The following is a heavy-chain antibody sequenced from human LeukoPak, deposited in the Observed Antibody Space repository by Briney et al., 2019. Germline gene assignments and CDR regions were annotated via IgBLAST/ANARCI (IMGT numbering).Heavy chain of an antibody. V-gene: IGHV3-48*04. CDR3: ARVRGGWYDDY. Sequence: GGSLRLSCAASGFTFCSYSLNWVRQAPGKGLEWISYISSSSGSINYADSVKGRFTISRDNAKNSLYLQMNSLRAEDTAVYYCARVRGGWYDDYWGQGTLVTVSS. CDR1: GFTFCSYS. CDR2: ISSSSGSI. D-gene: IGHD6-19*01. J-gene: IGHJ4*02.